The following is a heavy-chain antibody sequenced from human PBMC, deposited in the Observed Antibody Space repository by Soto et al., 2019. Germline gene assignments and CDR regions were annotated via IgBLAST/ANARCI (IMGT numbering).Heavy chain of an antibody. V-gene: IGHV4-61*01. J-gene: IGHJ6*02. D-gene: IGHD4-17*01. CDR1: GGSVSSGSYY. CDR2: IYYSGST. CDR3: ARDSDYGDYERYYYGMDV. Sequence: QVQLQESGPGLVKPSETLSLTCTVSGGSVSSGSYYWSWIRQPPGKGLEWIGYIYYSGSTNYNPSLKSRVTISVDTSKNQFSLKLSSVTAADTAVYYCARDSDYGDYERYYYGMDVWGQGTTVTVSS.